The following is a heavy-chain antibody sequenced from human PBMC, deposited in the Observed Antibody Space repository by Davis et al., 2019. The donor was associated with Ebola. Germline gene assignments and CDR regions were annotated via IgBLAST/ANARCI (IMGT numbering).Heavy chain of an antibody. V-gene: IGHV3-11*01. CDR1: GFTFSDSY. CDR2: ISWSGNNI. CDR3: ARLDYGDYLVDS. Sequence: GESLKISCAASGFTFSDSYMSWVRQAPGKGLEWISHISWSGNNIYYADSVRGRFTISRDNDKKSLYLQMNSLRAEDTAVYYCARLDYGDYLVDSWGQGTPVTVSS. D-gene: IGHD4-17*01. J-gene: IGHJ4*02.